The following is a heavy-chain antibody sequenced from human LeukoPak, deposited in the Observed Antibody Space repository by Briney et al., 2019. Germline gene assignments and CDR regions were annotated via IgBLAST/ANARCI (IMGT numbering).Heavy chain of an antibody. CDR2: IVVGSGNT. CDR3: AALWFGGNAFDI. J-gene: IGHJ3*02. Sequence: SVKVSCKASGFTFTSSAVQWVRQARGQRLEWIGWIVVGSGNTNYAQKFQERVTITRDMSTSTAYMELSSLRSEDTAVYYCAALWFGGNAFDIWGQGTMVTVSS. CDR1: GFTFTSSA. V-gene: IGHV1-58*01. D-gene: IGHD3-10*01.